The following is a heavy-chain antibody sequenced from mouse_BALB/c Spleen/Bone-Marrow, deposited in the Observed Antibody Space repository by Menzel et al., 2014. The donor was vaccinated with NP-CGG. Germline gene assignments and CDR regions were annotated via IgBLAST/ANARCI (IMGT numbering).Heavy chain of an antibody. CDR2: IDPFNGAT. V-gene: IGHV1S135*01. CDR1: GYSFTSYY. CDR3: ARNWDVDY. D-gene: IGHD4-1*01. Sequence: SGPELMKPGASVKISCKASGYSFTSYYMHWVKQSHGKSLEWIGYIDPFNGATSYNQKFKGKATLTVDKSSSTAYMHLSSLTSEDSAVYYCARNWDVDYWGQGTTLTVSS. J-gene: IGHJ2*01.